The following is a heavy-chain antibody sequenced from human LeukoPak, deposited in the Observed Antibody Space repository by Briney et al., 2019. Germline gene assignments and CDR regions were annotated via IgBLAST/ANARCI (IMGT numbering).Heavy chain of an antibody. V-gene: IGHV4-34*01. J-gene: IGHJ5*02. CDR2: INHSGST. CDR1: GGSFSGYY. Sequence: SETLSLTCAVYGGSFSGYYWSWIRQPPGKGLEWIGEINHSGSTNYNTSLKSRVTISVDTSKNQFSLKLSSVTAADTAVYYCARHIKWFDPWGQGTLVTVSS. D-gene: IGHD1-14*01. CDR3: ARHIKWFDP.